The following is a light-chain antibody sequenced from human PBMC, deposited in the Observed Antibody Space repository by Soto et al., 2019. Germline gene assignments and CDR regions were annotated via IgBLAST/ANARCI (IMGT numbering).Light chain of an antibody. J-gene: IGLJ1*01. V-gene: IGLV2-8*01. CDR2: EVV. Sequence: ALTQPPSASGSPGQSVTISCTGTKNDIGVYDFVSWYQHHPGKAPRLIIYEVVQRPSGVPDRFSGSKSGNTASLTVSGLQAADGADYFCKSYAGSNTYVFGSGTKVTVL. CDR3: KSYAGSNTYV. CDR1: KNDIGVYDF.